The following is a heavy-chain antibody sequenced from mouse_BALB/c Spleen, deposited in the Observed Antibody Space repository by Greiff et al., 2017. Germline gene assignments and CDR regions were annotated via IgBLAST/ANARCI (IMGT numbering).Heavy chain of an antibody. D-gene: IGHD1-1*01. J-gene: IGHJ2*01. CDR1: GFTFSSYG. Sequence: EVQVVESGGGLVQPGGSLKLSCAASGFTFSSYGMSWVRQTPDKRLELVATINSNGGSTYYPDSVKGRFTISRDNAKNTLYLQMSSLKSEDTAMYYCARALYYYGSSYGDFDYWGQGTTLTVSS. CDR3: ARALYYYGSSYGDFDY. V-gene: IGHV5-6-3*01. CDR2: INSNGGST.